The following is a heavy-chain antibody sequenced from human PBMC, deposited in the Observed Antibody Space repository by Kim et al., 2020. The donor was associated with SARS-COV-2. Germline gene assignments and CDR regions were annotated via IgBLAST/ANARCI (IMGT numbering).Heavy chain of an antibody. J-gene: IGHJ5*02. Sequence: SETLSLTCTVSGGSISSSSYYWGWIRQPPGKGLEWIGSIYYSGSTYYNPSLKSRVTISVDTSKNQFSLKLSSVTAADTAVYYCARDWNDLWGQGTLVTVSS. CDR2: IYYSGST. CDR1: GGSISSSSYY. D-gene: IGHD1-1*01. CDR3: ARDWNDL. V-gene: IGHV4-39*02.